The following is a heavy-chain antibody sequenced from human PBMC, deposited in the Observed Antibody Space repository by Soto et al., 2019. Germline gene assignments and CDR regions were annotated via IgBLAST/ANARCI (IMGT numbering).Heavy chain of an antibody. Sequence: SETLSLSCTVSGGSISSSSYYLGWIRLPQGKGLEWIGSIYYSGSTYYNPSLKSRVTISVDTSKNQFSLKLSSVTAADTAVYYCAILRRLWLGIDYWGQGTLGTLST. D-gene: IGHD3-10*01. CDR2: IYYSGST. V-gene: IGHV4-39*07. J-gene: IGHJ4*02. CDR1: GGSISSSSYY. CDR3: AILRRLWLGIDY.